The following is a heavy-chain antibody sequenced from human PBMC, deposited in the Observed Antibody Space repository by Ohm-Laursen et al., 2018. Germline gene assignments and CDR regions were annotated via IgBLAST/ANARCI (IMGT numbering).Heavy chain of an antibody. D-gene: IGHD2-2*02. CDR3: ARDTEYCSSTSCYNYFDY. Sequence: SDTLSPTCSVSGGSISSYYWSWIRQPAGKGLEWIGRIYTSGSTNYNPSLKSRVTMSVDTSKNQFSLKLSSVTAADTAVYYCARDTEYCSSTSCYNYFDYWGQGTLVTVSS. CDR1: GGSISSYY. V-gene: IGHV4-4*07. J-gene: IGHJ4*02. CDR2: IYTSGST.